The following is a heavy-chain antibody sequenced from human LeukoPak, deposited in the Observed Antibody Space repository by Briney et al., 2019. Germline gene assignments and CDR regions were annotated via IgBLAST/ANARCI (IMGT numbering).Heavy chain of an antibody. D-gene: IGHD3-10*01. J-gene: IGHJ3*02. V-gene: IGHV1-18*01. CDR2: ITVYNGNT. CDR1: GYSFTAYG. CDR3: ARVGLWFGVPRGSHAFDI. Sequence: ASVKVSCKASGYSFTAYGIAWARQAPGQGLEWMGWITVYNGNTNYAQKFQDRVTMTTDTPTSTAYMELRSLRSDDTAVYYCARVGLWFGVPRGSHAFDIWGQGTMVTVSS.